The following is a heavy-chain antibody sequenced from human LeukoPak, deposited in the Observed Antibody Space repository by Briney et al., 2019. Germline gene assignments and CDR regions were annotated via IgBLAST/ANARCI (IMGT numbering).Heavy chain of an antibody. CDR2: ISYDGSNK. CDR3: ARDGGWELPYFDY. J-gene: IGHJ4*02. CDR1: GFTFSSYA. D-gene: IGHD1-26*01. V-gene: IGHV3-30-3*01. Sequence: GGSLRLSCAASGFTFSSYAMHWVRQAPGKGLEWVAVISYDGSNKYYADSVKGRFTISRDNSKNTLYLQMNSLRAEDTAVYCCARDGGWELPYFDYWGQGTLVTVSS.